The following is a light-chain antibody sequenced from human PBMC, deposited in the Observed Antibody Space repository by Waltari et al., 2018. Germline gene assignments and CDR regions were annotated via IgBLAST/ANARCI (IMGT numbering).Light chain of an antibody. J-gene: IGKJ5*01. Sequence: DTQMTQSPPSLSASVGDRVTITCQASQDIANYLGWYQKKPGKPPKLLIYDASTLATGVPSRFSGRGSGTDFTLIITGLQPEDVATYYCQQYDHMPITFGQGTRAEIE. V-gene: IGKV1-33*01. CDR1: QDIANY. CDR3: QQYDHMPIT. CDR2: DAS.